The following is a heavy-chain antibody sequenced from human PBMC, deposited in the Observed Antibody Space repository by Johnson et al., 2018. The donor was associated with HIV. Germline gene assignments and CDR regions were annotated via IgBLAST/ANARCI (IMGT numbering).Heavy chain of an antibody. D-gene: IGHD3-3*01. Sequence: VQLVESGGGLVKPGGSLRLSCAASGFTFNNAWMSWVRQAPGKGLEWVGRIKSKSDGGATVYAAPVRGRFSISRDDSETTVYLQMNSLKIEDTAVYYCTTNLWSGFYPDAFDIWGQGTMVTVSS. V-gene: IGHV3-15*01. CDR3: TTNLWSGFYPDAFDI. J-gene: IGHJ3*02. CDR1: GFTFNNAW. CDR2: IKSKSDGGAT.